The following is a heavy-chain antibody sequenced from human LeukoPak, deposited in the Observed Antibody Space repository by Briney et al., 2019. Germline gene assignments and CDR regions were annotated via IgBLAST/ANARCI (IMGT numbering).Heavy chain of an antibody. CDR2: ISSSTSYI. J-gene: IGHJ6*03. D-gene: IGHD4/OR15-4a*01. Sequence: GGSLRLSCAASGFTFSSYNMNWVRQAPGKGLEWVSSISSSTSYIYYADSVKGRFTISRDNAKNSLYLQMNSLRAEDTAVYYCARELLNTLPLSYSMDVWGKGATVIVSS. CDR3: ARELLNTLPLSYSMDV. V-gene: IGHV3-21*01. CDR1: GFTFSSYN.